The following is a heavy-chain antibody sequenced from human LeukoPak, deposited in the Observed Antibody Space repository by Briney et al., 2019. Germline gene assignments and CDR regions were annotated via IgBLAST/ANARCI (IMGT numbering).Heavy chain of an antibody. CDR3: ARLPLRNTVTGNY. D-gene: IGHD4-17*01. Sequence: SETLSLTCTVSGYSISSGYYWGWIRQPPGKGLEWIGSIYHSGSTNYNPSLKSRVTISVDTSKNQFSLKLSSVTAADTAVYYCARLPLRNTVTGNYWGQGTLVTVSS. V-gene: IGHV4-38-2*02. CDR2: IYHSGST. J-gene: IGHJ4*02. CDR1: GYSISSGYY.